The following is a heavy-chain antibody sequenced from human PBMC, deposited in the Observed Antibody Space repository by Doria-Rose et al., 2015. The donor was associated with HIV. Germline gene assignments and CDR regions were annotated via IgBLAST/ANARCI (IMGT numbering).Heavy chain of an antibody. CDR1: GVSLSSPGMG. V-gene: IGHV2-26*01. D-gene: IGHD6-13*01. CDR3: ARIKSSRWYHKYYFDF. CDR2: IFTDDDR. J-gene: IGHJ4*02. Sequence: QVTLKESGPVLVKPTETLTLTCTVSGVSLSSPGMGVSWIRQPPGKTLEWLANIFTDDDRSYKTTLKSRLTNCRGTSKSQVFLTVTDMDPVDTATYYCARIKSSRWYHKYYFDFWGQGTLVIVSA.